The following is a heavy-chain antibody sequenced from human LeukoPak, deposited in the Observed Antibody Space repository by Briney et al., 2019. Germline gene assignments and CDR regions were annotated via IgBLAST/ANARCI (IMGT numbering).Heavy chain of an antibody. CDR2: ISSSSSFI. J-gene: IGHJ4*02. CDR3: ARGFLEWLVDY. D-gene: IGHD3-3*01. Sequence: PGGSLRLSCAASGFTFGTYSMNWVRQAPGKGLEWVSSISSSSSFIYYADSVKGRFTISRDNAKNSLYLQMNSLRAEDTAVYYCARGFLEWLVDYWGQGTLVTVSS. V-gene: IGHV3-21*01. CDR1: GFTFGTYS.